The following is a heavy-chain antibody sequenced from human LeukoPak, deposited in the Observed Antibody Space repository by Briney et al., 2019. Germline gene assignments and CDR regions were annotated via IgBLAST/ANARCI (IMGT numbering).Heavy chain of an antibody. D-gene: IGHD3-22*01. CDR3: AREYYYDSSGYYSDY. V-gene: IGHV3-23*01. Sequence: GGSLSLSCAASGFTFSSHAMSWVRPAPGLGLEWVLAISGSGGSTYYADSVKGRFTISRDNSKNTLYLQMNSLRAEDTAVYYCAREYYYDSSGYYSDYWGQGTLVTVSS. CDR1: GFTFSSHA. J-gene: IGHJ4*02. CDR2: ISGSGGST.